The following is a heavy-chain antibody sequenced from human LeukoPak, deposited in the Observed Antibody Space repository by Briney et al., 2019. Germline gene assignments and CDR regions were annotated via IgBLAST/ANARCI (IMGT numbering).Heavy chain of an antibody. CDR3: ARHHSGYTYGYRY. CDR1: GGSISSGDYY. Sequence: SETLSLTCTVSGGSISSGDYYWSWIHQPPGKGLEWIGYIYYNGSTYYNPSLKSRVTISVDTSKNQFSLKLSSVTAADTAVYYCARHHSGYTYGYRYWGQGTLVTVSS. J-gene: IGHJ4*02. D-gene: IGHD5-18*01. CDR2: IYYNGST. V-gene: IGHV4-30-4*08.